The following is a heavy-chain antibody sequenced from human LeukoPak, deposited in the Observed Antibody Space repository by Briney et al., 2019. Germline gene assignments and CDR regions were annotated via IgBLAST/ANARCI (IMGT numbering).Heavy chain of an antibody. Sequence: ASVKVSCKASGYTFTSYYMQWVRQAPGQGLEWMGIINPSGGSTSYAQKFQGRVTMTRDMSTSTDYMELSSLRSEDTAVYYCARDNSMEDTAWWFDPWGQGTLVTVSS. CDR1: GYTFTSYY. J-gene: IGHJ5*02. D-gene: IGHD1-1*01. CDR2: INPSGGST. CDR3: ARDNSMEDTAWWFDP. V-gene: IGHV1-46*01.